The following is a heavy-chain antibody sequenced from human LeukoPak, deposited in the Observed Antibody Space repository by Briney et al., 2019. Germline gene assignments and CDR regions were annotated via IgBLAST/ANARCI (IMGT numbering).Heavy chain of an antibody. Sequence: GASVKVSCKASGYTLTSYGISWVRQAPGQGLEWMGWISAYNGNTNYAQKLQGRVTMTTDTSTSTAYMELRSLRSDDTAVYYCARDYYDSSGCPFDPWGQGTLVTVSS. CDR1: GYTLTSYG. V-gene: IGHV1-18*01. J-gene: IGHJ5*02. CDR2: ISAYNGNT. D-gene: IGHD3-22*01. CDR3: ARDYYDSSGCPFDP.